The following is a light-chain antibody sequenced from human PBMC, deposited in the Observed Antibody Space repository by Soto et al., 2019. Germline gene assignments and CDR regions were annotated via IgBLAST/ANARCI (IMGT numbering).Light chain of an antibody. Sequence: DIQMTQSPSTLSASVGDRVTITCRASQSISSWLAWYQQKPGKAPKLLIYDASSLASGVPSRFSGSGSGTEFTHTISSLQPDDFATYYCQQYNSYWTFGQGTKVEIK. CDR1: QSISSW. J-gene: IGKJ1*01. V-gene: IGKV1-5*01. CDR3: QQYNSYWT. CDR2: DAS.